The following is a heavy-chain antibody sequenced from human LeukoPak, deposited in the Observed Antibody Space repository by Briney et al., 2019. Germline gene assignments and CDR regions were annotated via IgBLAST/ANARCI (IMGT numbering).Heavy chain of an antibody. J-gene: IGHJ5*02. V-gene: IGHV4-30-4*08. Sequence: SETLPLTCTVSGGSISSGDYYWSWIRQPPGKGLEWIGYIYYSGSTYYNPSLKSRVTISVDTSKNQFSLKLSSVTAADTAVYYCARDPFPHAINYYDSSGYPWGQGTLVTVSS. CDR1: GGSISSGDYY. CDR3: ARDPFPHAINYYDSSGYP. CDR2: IYYSGST. D-gene: IGHD3-22*01.